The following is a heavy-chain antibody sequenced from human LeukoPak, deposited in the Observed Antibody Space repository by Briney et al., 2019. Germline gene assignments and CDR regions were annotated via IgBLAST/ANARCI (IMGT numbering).Heavy chain of an antibody. J-gene: IGHJ4*02. CDR2: IYSGGST. CDR3: ARGQIFDY. V-gene: IGHV3-53*01. Sequence: PGGSLRLSCEASGFTFSNYAMSWVRQAPGKGLEWVSVIYSGGSTYYADSVKGRFTISRDNSKNTLYLQMNSLRAEDTAVYYCARGQIFDYWGQGTLVTVSS. CDR1: GFTFSNYA.